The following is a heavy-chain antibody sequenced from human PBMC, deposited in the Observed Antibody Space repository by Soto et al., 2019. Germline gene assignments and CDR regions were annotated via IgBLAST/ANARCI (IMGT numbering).Heavy chain of an antibody. J-gene: IGHJ3*02. CDR1: GGTFSSYA. Sequence: SVKVSCKASGGTFSSYAISWVRQAPGQGLEWMGGIIPIFGIANYAQKFQGRVTITADTSTSTAYMELSSLRSDDTAVYYCARDINTVEDIVVVVAATPAHAFDIWGQGTMVTVSS. V-gene: IGHV1-69*10. CDR3: ARDINTVEDIVVVVAATPAHAFDI. D-gene: IGHD2-15*01. CDR2: IIPIFGIA.